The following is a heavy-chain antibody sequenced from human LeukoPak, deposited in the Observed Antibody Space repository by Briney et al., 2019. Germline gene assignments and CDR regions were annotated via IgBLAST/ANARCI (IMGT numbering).Heavy chain of an antibody. CDR1: GYTFTSYF. V-gene: IGHV1-46*01. Sequence: GASVKVSCKASGYTFTSYFILWVRRAPGQGLEWMGIINPSDDSTSYARRIQGRVTMTRDTSTSTVYMELSSLRSEDTAVYYCARVYCSRGNCYSPGDYWGQGTLVTVPS. J-gene: IGHJ4*02. CDR2: INPSDDST. D-gene: IGHD2-15*01. CDR3: ARVYCSRGNCYSPGDY.